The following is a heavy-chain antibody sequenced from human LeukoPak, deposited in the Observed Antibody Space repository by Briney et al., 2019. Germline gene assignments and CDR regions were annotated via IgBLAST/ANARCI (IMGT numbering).Heavy chain of an antibody. Sequence: SETLSLTRAVSGGSISSSKWWSWVRQPAGKGLEWIGTIYYSGSTYYNPSLKSRVTIAVDTSKNQFSLKLSSVTAADTAMYYCARDVGDGDYGWFDPWGQGTLVTVSS. D-gene: IGHD4-17*01. V-gene: IGHV4-4*02. CDR2: IYYSGST. J-gene: IGHJ5*02. CDR3: ARDVGDGDYGWFDP. CDR1: GGSISSSKW.